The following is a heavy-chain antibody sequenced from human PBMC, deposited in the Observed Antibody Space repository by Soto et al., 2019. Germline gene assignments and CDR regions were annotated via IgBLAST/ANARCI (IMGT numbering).Heavy chain of an antibody. CDR2: ISSSSSYI. CDR3: ARAILTEAYYYYYYMDV. CDR1: GFTFSSYS. Sequence: GGSLRLSCAASGFTFSSYSMNWVRQAPGKGLEWVSSISSSSSYIYYADSVKGRFTISRDNAKNSLYLQMNSLRAEDTAVYYCARAILTEAYYYYYYMDVWGKGTTVTVSS. D-gene: IGHD3-9*01. J-gene: IGHJ6*03. V-gene: IGHV3-21*01.